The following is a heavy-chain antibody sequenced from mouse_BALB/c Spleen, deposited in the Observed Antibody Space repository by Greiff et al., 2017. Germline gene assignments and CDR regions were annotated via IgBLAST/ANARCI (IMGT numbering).Heavy chain of an antibody. V-gene: IGHV5-17*02. CDR2: ISSGSSTI. D-gene: IGHD2-3*01. Sequence: EVKLVESGGGLVQPGGSRKLSCAASGFTFSSFGMHWVRQAPEKGLEWVAYISSGSSTIYYADTVKGRFTISRDNPKNTLFLQMTSLRSEDTAMYYCATYDGYYGPAWFAYWGQGTLVTVSA. J-gene: IGHJ3*01. CDR1: GFTFSSFG. CDR3: ATYDGYYGPAWFAY.